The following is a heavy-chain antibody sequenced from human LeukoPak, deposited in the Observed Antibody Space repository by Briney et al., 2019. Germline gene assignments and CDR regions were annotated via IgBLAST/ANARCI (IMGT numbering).Heavy chain of an antibody. CDR3: ARRAYSGFDW. J-gene: IGHJ4*02. V-gene: IGHV4-39*01. D-gene: IGHD1-26*01. CDR1: GASFISVSPDDYY. CDR2: IFQSGGT. Sequence: SETLSLTCTVSGASFISVSPDDYYWGCVRQSPGWGLEGIGSIFQSGGTYCNPSLKSRVTISAATSKSQFSPKLSSATAADTAVYYCARRAYSGFDWWGQGTLVTVAS.